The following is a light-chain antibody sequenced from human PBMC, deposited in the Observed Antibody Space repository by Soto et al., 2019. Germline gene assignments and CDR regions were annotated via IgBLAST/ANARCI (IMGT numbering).Light chain of an antibody. CDR1: QSVSSY. V-gene: IGKV3-11*01. CDR3: QQLSNWPVT. Sequence: EIVLTQSPGTLSLSPGERATLSCRASQSVSSYLAWYQQKPGQAPRLLIYDASTRASGISARFSGSGSGTDFTLTISSLEPEDFAMYYCQQLSNWPVTFGQGTKVDIK. CDR2: DAS. J-gene: IGKJ1*01.